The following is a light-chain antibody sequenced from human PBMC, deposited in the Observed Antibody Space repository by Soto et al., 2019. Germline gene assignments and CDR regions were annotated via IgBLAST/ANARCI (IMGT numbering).Light chain of an antibody. CDR2: GNS. CDR3: QSYDSSLSGAV. J-gene: IGLJ2*01. V-gene: IGLV1-40*01. Sequence: QSVLTQPPSVSVAPGQRVTISCTVSSSNIGAGYYVHWYQQRPGTAPKLLIHGNSNRPSGVPYRFSGSKSGTSASLAITGLEAEDEADYYCQSYDSSLSGAVFGGGTKVTVL. CDR1: SSNIGAGYY.